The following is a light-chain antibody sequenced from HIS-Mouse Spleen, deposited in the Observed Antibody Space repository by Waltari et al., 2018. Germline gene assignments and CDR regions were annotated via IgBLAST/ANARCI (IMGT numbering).Light chain of an antibody. V-gene: IGLV3-10*01. Sequence: SYELTQPPSVSVSPGQTARITCSGDALPKKSAHWYQKKSGQAHVLVIYEDSKRPSGIPERFSGSSSGTMATLTISGAQVEDEADYYCYSTDSSGNHRVFGGGTKLTVL. J-gene: IGLJ2*01. CDR2: EDS. CDR3: YSTDSSGNHRV. CDR1: ALPKKS.